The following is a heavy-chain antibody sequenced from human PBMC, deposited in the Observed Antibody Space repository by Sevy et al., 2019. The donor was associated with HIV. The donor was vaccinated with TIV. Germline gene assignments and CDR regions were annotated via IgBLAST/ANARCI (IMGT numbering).Heavy chain of an antibody. D-gene: IGHD3-3*01. V-gene: IGHV1-24*01. CDR1: GYTLTELS. J-gene: IGHJ4*02. Sequence: ASVKVACKVSGYTLTELSMHWVRQAPGKGLEWMGGFDPEDGETIYAQKFQGRVTMTEATSTDTAYMELSSLRSEYTAVYYCATARLGDFWSGYSFDYWGQGTLVTVSS. CDR2: FDPEDGET. CDR3: ATARLGDFWSGYSFDY.